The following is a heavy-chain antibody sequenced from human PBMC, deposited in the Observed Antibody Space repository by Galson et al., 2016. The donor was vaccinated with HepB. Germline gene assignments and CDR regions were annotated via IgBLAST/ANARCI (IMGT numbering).Heavy chain of an antibody. CDR3: ARGNSGYSVFRFDW. D-gene: IGHD2-21*01. J-gene: IGHJ4*02. CDR2: TYYRSKWYY. Sequence: CAISGDSVSSNSAARNWIRQSPSRGLEWLGRTYYRSKWYYDYAVSVESRISINPDTSKNQFSLQLNSVTPEDTAVYYCARGNSGYSVFRFDWWGQGTLVTVSS. V-gene: IGHV6-1*01. CDR1: GDSVSSNSAA.